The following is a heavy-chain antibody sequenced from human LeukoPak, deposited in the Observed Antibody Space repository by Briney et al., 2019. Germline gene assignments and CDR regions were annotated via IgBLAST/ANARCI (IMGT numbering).Heavy chain of an antibody. Sequence: KTSETLSLTCAVYGGSFSGYDWSWIRQAPGKGLEWIGEGNHSGSTKYNPSLKSRVTISVETSKNQFSLKLSSVTAADTAVYYCARRFLGVWYKPFDYWGQGTPVTVSS. J-gene: IGHJ4*02. V-gene: IGHV4-34*01. D-gene: IGHD6-19*01. CDR1: GGSFSGYD. CDR3: ARRFLGVWYKPFDY. CDR2: GNHSGST.